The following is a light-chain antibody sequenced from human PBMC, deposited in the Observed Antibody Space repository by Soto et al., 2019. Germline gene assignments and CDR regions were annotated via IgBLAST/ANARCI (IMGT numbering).Light chain of an antibody. CDR2: GAS. J-gene: IGKJ1*01. CDR1: QSVSSY. V-gene: IGKV3-15*01. Sequence: EIVLTQSPATLSLSPGERATLSCRASQSVSSYLAWYQQKPGQAPRLLIYGASTRATGTPARFSGSGSGTEFTLTISSLQSEDFAVYYCQQYGSSLWTFGQGTKVDI. CDR3: QQYGSSLWT.